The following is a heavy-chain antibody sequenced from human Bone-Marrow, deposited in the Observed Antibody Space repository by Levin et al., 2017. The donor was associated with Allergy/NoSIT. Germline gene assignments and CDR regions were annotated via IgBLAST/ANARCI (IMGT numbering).Heavy chain of an antibody. D-gene: IGHD2/OR15-2a*01. Sequence: GESLKISCVASGFTFNAYAMNWVRRAPGKGLEWVSAMSGTTGSHYYADSVKGRFPLSRDSSKNTLFLPMDSLRVEDTATYYCAKGTTVYFYYNGMDAWGQGTTVTVFS. V-gene: IGHV3-23*01. CDR3: AKGTTVYFYYNGMDA. CDR2: MSGTTGSH. J-gene: IGHJ6*02. CDR1: GFTFNAYA.